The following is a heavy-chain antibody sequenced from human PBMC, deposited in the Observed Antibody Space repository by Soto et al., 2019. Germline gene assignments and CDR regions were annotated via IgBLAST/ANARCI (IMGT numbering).Heavy chain of an antibody. CDR3: VRGCTFTVIYHADK. CDR2: ISYDDTTR. Sequence: SLKLSCAASAFTCTDFSMHWILQARGGGLEGVAAISYDDTTRFYAESVKGRFAISIDNSKNTLHLQMTSLRLEDTAVYFCVRGCTFTVIYHADKWGQGTRVTVSS. CDR1: AFTCTDFS. D-gene: IGHD4-4*01. J-gene: IGHJ4*02. V-gene: IGHV3-30*09.